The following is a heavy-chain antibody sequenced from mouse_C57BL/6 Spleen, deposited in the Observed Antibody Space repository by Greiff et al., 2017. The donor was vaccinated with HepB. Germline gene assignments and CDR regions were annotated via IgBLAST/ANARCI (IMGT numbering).Heavy chain of an antibody. D-gene: IGHD1-1*01. CDR3: ARGSSYRYFDV. V-gene: IGHV1-80*01. CDR1: GYAFSSYW. CDR2: IYPGDGDT. J-gene: IGHJ1*03. Sequence: VQLQESGAELVKPGASVKISCKASGYAFSSYWMNWVKQRPGQGLEWIGQIYPGDGDTNYNGKFKGKATLTADKSSSTAYMQLSSLTSEDSAVYCCARGSSYRYFDVWGTGTTVTVSS.